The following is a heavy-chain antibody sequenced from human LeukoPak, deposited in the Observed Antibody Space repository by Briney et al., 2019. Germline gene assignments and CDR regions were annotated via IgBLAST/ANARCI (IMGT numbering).Heavy chain of an antibody. J-gene: IGHJ5*02. CDR1: GGSFIGYS. CDR3: ARGQDGGNQIWFDP. CDR2: INHSGST. V-gene: IGHV4-34*01. D-gene: IGHD4-23*01. Sequence: SETLSLTCAVYGGSFIGYSWSWIRQPPGKGLEWIGEINHSGSTNYNPSLKSRVTISVDTSKNQSSLKLSSVTAADTAVYYCARGQDGGNQIWFDPWGQGTLVTVSS.